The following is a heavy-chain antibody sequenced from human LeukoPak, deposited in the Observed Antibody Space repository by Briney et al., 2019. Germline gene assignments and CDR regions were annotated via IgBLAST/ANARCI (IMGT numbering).Heavy chain of an antibody. CDR3: ARTLRWVVTATEGVQNWFDP. CDR1: GYSISNGYY. CDR2: IYHSGST. Sequence: SGTLSLTCTVSGYSISNGYYWGWIRQPPGKGLDWIGIIYHSGSTNYNPSLKSRVTISVDTSKNQFSLRLSSVTAADTAVYFCARTLRWVVTATEGVQNWFDPWGQGTLVSVSS. D-gene: IGHD2-21*02. V-gene: IGHV4-38-2*02. J-gene: IGHJ5*02.